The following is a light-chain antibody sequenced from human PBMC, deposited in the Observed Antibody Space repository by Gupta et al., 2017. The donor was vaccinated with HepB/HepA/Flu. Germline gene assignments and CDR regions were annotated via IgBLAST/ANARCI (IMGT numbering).Light chain of an antibody. V-gene: IGLV2-14*01. CDR3: SSCKSSSTLGV. Sequence: QSALTQPASVSGSPGQSITISCTGTSSDVGGYNYVSWYQQHPGKAPKLLIYEVSKRPSGVSNRFSGSKSGNTASLAIYGLQAEDEADYYCSSCKSSSTLGVFGGGTKLTVL. J-gene: IGLJ2*01. CDR1: SSDVGGYNY. CDR2: EVS.